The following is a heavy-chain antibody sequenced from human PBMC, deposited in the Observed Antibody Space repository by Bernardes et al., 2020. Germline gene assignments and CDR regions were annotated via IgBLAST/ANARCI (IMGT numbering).Heavy chain of an antibody. CDR3: ARDLPVQGDRNDAFDI. Sequence: ASVKVSCKASGYTFTSYGISWVRQAPGQGLEWMGWISAYNGNTNYAQKLQGRVTMTTDTSTSTAYMELRSLRSDDTAVYYCARDLPVQGDRNDAFDIWGQGTMVTVSS. CDR1: GYTFTSYG. V-gene: IGHV1-18*01. CDR2: ISAYNGNT. D-gene: IGHD3-10*01. J-gene: IGHJ3*02.